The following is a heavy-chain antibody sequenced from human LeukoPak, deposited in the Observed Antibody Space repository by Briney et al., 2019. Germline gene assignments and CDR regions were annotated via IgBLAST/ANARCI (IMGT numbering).Heavy chain of an antibody. V-gene: IGHV3-48*01. D-gene: IGHD3-16*01. CDR3: ARETWGVSFDY. Sequence: PAGSLRLSCAASGFTFSSYNMNWLRQAPGKGLEWVSYISSSGSSLFYADSVKGRFTISRDNGKNSLYLQMNSLRAEDTAVYYCARETWGVSFDYWAQGTLVTVSS. J-gene: IGHJ4*02. CDR2: ISSSGSSL. CDR1: GFTFSSYN.